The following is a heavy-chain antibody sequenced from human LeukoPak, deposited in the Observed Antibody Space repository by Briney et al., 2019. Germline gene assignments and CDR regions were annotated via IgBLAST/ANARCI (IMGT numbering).Heavy chain of an antibody. J-gene: IGHJ4*02. V-gene: IGHV4-59*01. Sequence: SETLSLTCTVSGGSISTYYWSWIRQPPGKGLEWIGCIYYSGSTNYNPSLTSRVTISVDTSKNQFSLKLSSVTAADTAVYYGARGPGYSYGQTDYWGQGTLVTVSS. CDR1: GGSISTYY. CDR3: ARGPGYSYGQTDY. D-gene: IGHD5-18*01. CDR2: IYYSGST.